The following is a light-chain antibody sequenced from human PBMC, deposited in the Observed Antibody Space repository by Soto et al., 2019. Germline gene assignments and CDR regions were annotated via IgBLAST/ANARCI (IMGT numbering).Light chain of an antibody. Sequence: EIVLTQSPATLSLSPGERATLSCRAGQSVSSYLAWYQQKPGQAPRLLIYDASNRATGIPARFSGSGSGTDFTLTTSSLEPEDFAVYYCQQRSNWPFLTFGGGTKVDIK. CDR3: QQRSNWPFLT. CDR2: DAS. CDR1: QSVSSY. J-gene: IGKJ4*01. V-gene: IGKV3-11*01.